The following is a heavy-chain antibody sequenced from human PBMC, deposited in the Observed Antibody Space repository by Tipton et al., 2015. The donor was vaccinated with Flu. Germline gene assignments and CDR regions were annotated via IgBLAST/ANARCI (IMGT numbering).Heavy chain of an antibody. CDR1: GGSISSYTYY. CDR2: IYYSGTT. D-gene: IGHD3-9*01. J-gene: IGHJ5*02. V-gene: IGHV4-39*07. Sequence: LRLSCTVSGGSISSYTYYWGWFRQSPGTGLEWIGSIYYSGTTYYNPSLKSRVTMSVDTSKNQFSLKVTSVTAADTAVYYCAKEGSYNILTNYYNKGVDPWGQGTLVIVSS. CDR3: AKEGSYNILTNYYNKGVDP.